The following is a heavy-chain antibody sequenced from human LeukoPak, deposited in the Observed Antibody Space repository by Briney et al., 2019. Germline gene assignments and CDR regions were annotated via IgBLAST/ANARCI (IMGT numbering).Heavy chain of an antibody. CDR1: GGSISSSSYY. V-gene: IGHV4-39*01. CDR2: IYYSGST. Sequence: PSVTLSLTCSVSGGSISSSSYYWGWIRQPPGKGLAWIGSIYYSGSTYYNPSLKSRVTISVDTSKSQFSLKLSSVTAADTAVYYCARIPVVDDAFDIWGQGTMVTVSS. J-gene: IGHJ3*02. D-gene: IGHD4-23*01. CDR3: ARIPVVDDAFDI.